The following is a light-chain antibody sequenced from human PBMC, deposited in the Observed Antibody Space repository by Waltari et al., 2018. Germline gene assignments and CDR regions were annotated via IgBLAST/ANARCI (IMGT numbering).Light chain of an antibody. CDR3: QQYGSSPLT. J-gene: IGKJ4*01. CDR1: QSVSNSK. CDR2: GAY. V-gene: IGKV3-20*01. Sequence: EVVLTQSPGTLSLSLGERATLSCRASQSVSNSKLAWYQQKAGQAPRLLIYGAYSRATGITERFSGSGSGADFTLTISRLEPEDFAVYYCQQYGSSPLTFGGGTKVEIK.